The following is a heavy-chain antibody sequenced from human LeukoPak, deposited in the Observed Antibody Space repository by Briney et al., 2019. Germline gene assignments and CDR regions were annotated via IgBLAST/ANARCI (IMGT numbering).Heavy chain of an antibody. CDR3: ARVCGGDCLDAFDI. CDR2: INHSGST. V-gene: IGHV4-34*01. D-gene: IGHD2-21*01. Sequence: SETLSLTCAVYGGSFSGYYWSWIRQPPGKGLEWIGEINHSGSTNYNPSFKSRVTISVDTSKNQFSLKLSSVTAADTAVYYCARVCGGDCLDAFDIWGQGTMVTVSS. CDR1: GGSFSGYY. J-gene: IGHJ3*02.